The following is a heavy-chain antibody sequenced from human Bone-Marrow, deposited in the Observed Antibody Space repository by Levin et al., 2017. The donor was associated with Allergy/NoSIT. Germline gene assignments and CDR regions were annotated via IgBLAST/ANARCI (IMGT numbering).Heavy chain of an antibody. CDR2: LDGSSAKT. D-gene: IGHD4-17*01. Sequence: GGSLRLSCTISGFIFADYAMNWVRQAPGRGLEWVSSLDGSSAKTYYADPVKGRFTISREYSKNTLFLQMNSLRVEDTARYYCAKAGTTVMLDYSYLDVWGEGTAVTVSS. V-gene: IGHV3-23*01. J-gene: IGHJ6*03. CDR1: GFIFADYA. CDR3: AKAGTTVMLDYSYLDV.